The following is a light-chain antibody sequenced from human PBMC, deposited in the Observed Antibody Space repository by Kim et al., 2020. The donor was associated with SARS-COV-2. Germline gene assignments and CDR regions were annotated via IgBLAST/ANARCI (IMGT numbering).Light chain of an antibody. V-gene: IGLV1-44*01. CDR2: YSN. CDR3: ATWDDSLTGFV. Sequence: QSVLTQPPSASGTPGQRVTISCSGSSSNIGINVVNWYQQLPGTAPKLLIYYSNHRPSGVPDRFSGSMSGTSASLAISGLQSEDEADYFCATWDDSLTGFVLGTGTKVTVL. J-gene: IGLJ1*01. CDR1: SSNIGINV.